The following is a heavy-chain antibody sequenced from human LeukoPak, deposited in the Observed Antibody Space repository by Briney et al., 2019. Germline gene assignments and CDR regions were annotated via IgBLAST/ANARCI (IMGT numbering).Heavy chain of an antibody. CDR2: ISGSGGST. D-gene: IGHD2-2*01. V-gene: IGHV3-23*01. CDR3: AKGRYCSSTRCLESWFDP. J-gene: IGHJ5*02. Sequence: GGSLRLSCAASGFTFSSYAMSWVRQAPGKGLEWVSAISGSGGSTYYADSVQGRFTISRDNSKNTLYLQMNSLRAEDTAVYYCAKGRYCSSTRCLESWFDPWGQGTLVTVS. CDR1: GFTFSSYA.